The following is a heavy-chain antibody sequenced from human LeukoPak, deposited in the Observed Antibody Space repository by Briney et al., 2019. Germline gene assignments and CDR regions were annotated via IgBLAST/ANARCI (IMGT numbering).Heavy chain of an antibody. Sequence: ASVKVSCKASGYTFTAYYMHWVRQAPGQGLEWMGWINPNSGGTNYAQKFQGRVTMTRDTSITTAYMELSRLRSDDTAVYYCARGPRARWLQSISPFTDYWGQGTLVTVSS. D-gene: IGHD5-24*01. CDR1: GYTFTAYY. J-gene: IGHJ4*02. CDR3: ARGPRARWLQSISPFTDY. V-gene: IGHV1-2*02. CDR2: INPNSGGT.